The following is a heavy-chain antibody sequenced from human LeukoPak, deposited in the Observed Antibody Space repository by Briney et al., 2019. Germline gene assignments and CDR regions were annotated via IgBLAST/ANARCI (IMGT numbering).Heavy chain of an antibody. Sequence: PSETLSLTCTVSGGSISSYYWSWIRQPPGKGLEWIGYIYYSGSTNYNPSLKSRVTISVDTSKNQFSLKLSSVTAADTAVYHCARLPGAGRAYDYWGQGTLVTVSS. D-gene: IGHD6-13*01. J-gene: IGHJ4*02. CDR2: IYYSGST. V-gene: IGHV4-59*08. CDR3: ARLPGAGRAYDY. CDR1: GGSISSYY.